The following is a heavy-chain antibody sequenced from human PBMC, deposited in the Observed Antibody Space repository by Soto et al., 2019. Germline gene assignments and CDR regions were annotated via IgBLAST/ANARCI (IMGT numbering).Heavy chain of an antibody. Sequence: QVQLVESGGGVVQPGRSLRLSCAASGFTFSSYGMHWVRQAPGKGLEWVAVISSDGSNKYYADSVKGRFTIPRDNSKNTRSLQMNSLRAEDKAVYYCARSPYSVSYLAYFDYWGQGTLVTVSS. D-gene: IGHD1-26*01. CDR1: GFTFSSYG. CDR2: ISSDGSNK. J-gene: IGHJ4*02. CDR3: ARSPYSVSYLAYFDY. V-gene: IGHV3-30*03.